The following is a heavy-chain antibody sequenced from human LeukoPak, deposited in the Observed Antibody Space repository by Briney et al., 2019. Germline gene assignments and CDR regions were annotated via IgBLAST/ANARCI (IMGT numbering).Heavy chain of an antibody. CDR3: ARDGPKRDYFDY. CDR2: IWDDGNNK. Sequence: GGSLRLSCAASGFSFSNHGMHWVRQAPGKRLEWVAVIWDDGNNKRYANSVNGRFTISRDNSENTLYLQMNGLTAEDTAMYYCARDGPKRDYFDYWGQGTLVTVSS. J-gene: IGHJ4*02. CDR1: GFSFSNHG. V-gene: IGHV3-33*01.